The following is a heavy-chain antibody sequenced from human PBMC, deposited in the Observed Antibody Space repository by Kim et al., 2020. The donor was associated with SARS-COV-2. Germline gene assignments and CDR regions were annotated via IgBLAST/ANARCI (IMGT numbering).Heavy chain of an antibody. CDR1: GYTFTGYY. Sequence: ASVKVSCKASGYTFTGYYMHWVRQAPGQGLEWMGWINPNSGGTNYAQKFQGRVTMTRDTSISTAYMELSRLRSDDTAVYYCARDISYYYDSSGYYFLNYWGQGTLVTVSS. J-gene: IGHJ4*02. D-gene: IGHD3-22*01. CDR2: INPNSGGT. V-gene: IGHV1-2*02. CDR3: ARDISYYYDSSGYYFLNY.